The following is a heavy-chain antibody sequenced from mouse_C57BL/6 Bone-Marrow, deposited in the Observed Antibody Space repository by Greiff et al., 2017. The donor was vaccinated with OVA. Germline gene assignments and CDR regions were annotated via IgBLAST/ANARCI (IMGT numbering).Heavy chain of an antibody. CDR3: ATGGYYGSRAWFAY. J-gene: IGHJ3*01. Sequence: EVQLQQSGPELVKPGASVKIPCKASGYTFTDYNMDWVKQSHGKSLEWIGDINPNNGGTIYNQKFKGKATLTVDKSSSTAYMELRSLTSADTAGYYCATGGYYGSRAWFAYWGQGTLVTVSA. D-gene: IGHD1-1*01. CDR2: INPNNGGT. CDR1: GYTFTDYN. V-gene: IGHV1-18*01.